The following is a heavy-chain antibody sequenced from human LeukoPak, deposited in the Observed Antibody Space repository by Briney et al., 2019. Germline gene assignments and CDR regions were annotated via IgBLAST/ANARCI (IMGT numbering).Heavy chain of an antibody. J-gene: IGHJ3*02. CDR1: GYTFTSYG. V-gene: IGHV1-18*01. CDR3: ARQRWLQFINAFNI. CDR2: ISAYNGNT. D-gene: IGHD5-24*01. Sequence: ASVKVSCKASGYTFTSYGISWVRQAPGQGLEWMGWISAYNGNTNYAQKLQGRVTMTTDTSTSTAYMELRSLRSDDTAVYYCARQRWLQFINAFNIGGQGTRATVSS.